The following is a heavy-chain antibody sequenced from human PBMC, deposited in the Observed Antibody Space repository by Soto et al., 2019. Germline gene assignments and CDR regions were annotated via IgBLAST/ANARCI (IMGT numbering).Heavy chain of an antibody. V-gene: IGHV4-59*01. D-gene: IGHD2-21*02. J-gene: IGHJ4*02. CDR1: GGSISSYY. CDR3: ARIEVTGPDMGLDY. Sequence: SETLSLTCTVSGGSISSYYRSWIRQPPGKGLEWIGYIYYSGSTNYNPSLKSRVTISVDTSKNQFSLKLSSVTAADTAVYYCARIEVTGPDMGLDYWGQGTLVTVSS. CDR2: IYYSGST.